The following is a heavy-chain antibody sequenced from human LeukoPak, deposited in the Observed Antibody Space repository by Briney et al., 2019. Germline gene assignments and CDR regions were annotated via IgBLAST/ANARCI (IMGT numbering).Heavy chain of an antibody. CDR3: AEVRGYRYGALDY. CDR2: ISGTGDNT. V-gene: IGHV3-23*01. CDR1: GFTFSSYA. J-gene: IGHJ4*02. D-gene: IGHD5-18*01. Sequence: GGSLRLSCAASGFTFSSYAMSWVRQAPGKGLEWVSGISGTGDNTYYADSVKGRFTISRDNSNNTLYLQMNGLRAEDTAVYYCAEVRGYRYGALDYWGQGTLVTVSS.